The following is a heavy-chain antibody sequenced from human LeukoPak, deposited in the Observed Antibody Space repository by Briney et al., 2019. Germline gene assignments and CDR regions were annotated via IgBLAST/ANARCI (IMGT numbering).Heavy chain of an antibody. CDR3: TSRSRDIVVVPAAVDYYYMDV. J-gene: IGHJ6*03. CDR1: GFTFSGSA. CDR2: IRSKANSYAT. D-gene: IGHD2-2*01. Sequence: PGGSLRLSCAASGFTFSGSAMHWVHQASGKGLEWVGRIRSKANSYATAYAASVKGRFTISRDDSKNTAYLQMNSLKTEDTAVYYCTSRSRDIVVVPAAVDYYYMDVWGKGTTVTVSS. V-gene: IGHV3-73*01.